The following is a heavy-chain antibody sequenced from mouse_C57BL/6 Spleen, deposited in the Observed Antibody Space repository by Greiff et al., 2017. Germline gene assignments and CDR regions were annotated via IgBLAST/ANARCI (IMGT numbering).Heavy chain of an antibody. CDR1: GFTFSSYG. CDR2: ISSGGSYT. CDR3: ARHGATRYYFDY. J-gene: IGHJ2*01. Sequence: EVKLVESGGDLVKPGGSLKLSCAASGFTFSSYGLSWVRQTPDKRLEWVATISSGGSYTYYPDSVKGRFTISRDNAKNTLYLQMSSLKSEDTAMYYCARHGATRYYFDYWGQGTTRTVSS. V-gene: IGHV5-6*02.